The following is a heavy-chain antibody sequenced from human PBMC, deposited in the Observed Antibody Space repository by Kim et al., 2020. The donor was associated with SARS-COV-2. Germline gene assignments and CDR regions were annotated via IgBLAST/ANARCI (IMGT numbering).Heavy chain of an antibody. CDR3: TPRGDVATKGYYYYYYGMDV. CDR1: GFTFSNAC. D-gene: IGHD5-12*01. J-gene: IGHJ6*02. CDR2: IKSKTDGGTT. V-gene: IGHV3-15*01. Sequence: GGSLRLSCAASGFTFSNACMSWVRQAPGKGLEWVGRIKSKTDGGTTAYAAPVKGRFTISRDDTKNTLYMHINSLKTEDTAVYYCTPRGDVATKGYYYYYYGMDVWGQGTTVTVS.